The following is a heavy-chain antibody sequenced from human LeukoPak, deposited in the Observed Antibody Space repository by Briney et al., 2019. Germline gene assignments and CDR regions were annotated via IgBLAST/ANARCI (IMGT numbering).Heavy chain of an antibody. CDR3: AHGSAQYYEY. Sequence: PGGSLRLSCAVSGLTLSNVWMNWVRLAPGKGLEWVGRIRSQTAGGTTDFAAPVKGRFSISRDDSKNSLYLQMNSLTSEDTAVYYCAHGSAQYYEYWGQGTLVTVSS. D-gene: IGHD2-15*01. CDR1: GLTLSNVW. J-gene: IGHJ1*01. CDR2: IRSQTAGGTT. V-gene: IGHV3-15*07.